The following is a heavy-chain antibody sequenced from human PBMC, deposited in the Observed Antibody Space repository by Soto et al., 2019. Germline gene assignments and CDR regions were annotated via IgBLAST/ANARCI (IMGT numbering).Heavy chain of an antibody. CDR3: ARCAPPVPRPLYYMDV. CDR2: IYYSGST. CDR1: GGSISSYY. J-gene: IGHJ6*03. Sequence: SEPLSLNCTVSGGSISSYYWSCIRQPPGKGLEWIGYIYYSGSTNYNPSLKSRVTISVDTSKNQFSLKLSSVTAADTAVYYCARCAPPVPRPLYYMDVWGKGTTVTVSS. D-gene: IGHD6-25*01. V-gene: IGHV4-59*01.